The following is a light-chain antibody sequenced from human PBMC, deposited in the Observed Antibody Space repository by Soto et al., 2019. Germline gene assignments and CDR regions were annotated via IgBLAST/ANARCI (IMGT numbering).Light chain of an antibody. CDR3: QQYKNWPT. J-gene: IGKJ1*01. V-gene: IGKV3-15*01. CDR2: GAS. Sequence: EIVMTQSPATLSVSPGERATLSCRASQSVSSNLAWYQQKLGQAPRLLIYGASTRATGIPARLSGSGSGTEFILTISSLQSEDFAVYYCQQYKNWPTFGQGTKVEIK. CDR1: QSVSSN.